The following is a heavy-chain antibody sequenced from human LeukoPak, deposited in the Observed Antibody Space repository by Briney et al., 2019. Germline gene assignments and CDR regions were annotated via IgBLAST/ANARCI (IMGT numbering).Heavy chain of an antibody. Sequence: GGSLRLSSTASGFTFTNYAVNWVRQVPGKGLEWVSAVSAGGDNTYYADFVKGRFTISRDNSNNTLFLQMNSLRAEDTAIYYCAKDSQYDFVWGSYHYTGYYYMDVWGKGTTVTVSS. D-gene: IGHD3-16*02. CDR1: GFTFTNYA. CDR3: AKDSQYDFVWGSYHYTGYYYMDV. V-gene: IGHV3-23*01. J-gene: IGHJ6*03. CDR2: VSAGGDNT.